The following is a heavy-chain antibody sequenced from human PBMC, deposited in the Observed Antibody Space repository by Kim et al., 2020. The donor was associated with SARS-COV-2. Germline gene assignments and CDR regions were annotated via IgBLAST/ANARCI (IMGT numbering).Heavy chain of an antibody. D-gene: IGHD3-16*01. J-gene: IGHJ4*02. CDR2: PLFGTA. Sequence: PLFGTANYAQKFQVRGTITADESTSTAYMELSSLRSEDTAVYYCARDGAVWGQGTLVTVSS. CDR3: ARDGAV. V-gene: IGHV1-69*01.